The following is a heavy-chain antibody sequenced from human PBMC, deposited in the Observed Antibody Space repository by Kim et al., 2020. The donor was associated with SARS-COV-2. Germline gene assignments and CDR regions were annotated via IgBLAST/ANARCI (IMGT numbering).Heavy chain of an antibody. Sequence: SVKVSCKASGGTFSSYAISWVRQAPGQGLEWMGGIIPIFGTANYAQKFQGRVTITADESTSTAYMELSSLRSEDTAVYYCARDRCLGDVRRMDTAMVGYYYYGMDVWGQGTTVTVSS. CDR1: GGTFSSYA. CDR2: IIPIFGTA. CDR3: ARDRCLGDVRRMDTAMVGYYYYGMDV. D-gene: IGHD5-18*01. J-gene: IGHJ6*02. V-gene: IGHV1-69*13.